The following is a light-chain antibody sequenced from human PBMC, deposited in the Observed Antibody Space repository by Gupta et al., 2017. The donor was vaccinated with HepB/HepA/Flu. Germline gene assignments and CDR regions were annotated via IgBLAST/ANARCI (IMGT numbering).Light chain of an antibody. Sequence: QSALTQPRPVSGSPGQSVTISCTGTSSDVGGYNYVSWYQQHPGKAPKLMIYDVSKRPSGVPDRFSGSKSGNTASLTISGLQAEDEADYYCCSYAGSYTLVFGGGTKLPVL. CDR3: CSYAGSYTLV. CDR2: DVS. V-gene: IGLV2-11*01. CDR1: SSDVGGYNY. J-gene: IGLJ2*01.